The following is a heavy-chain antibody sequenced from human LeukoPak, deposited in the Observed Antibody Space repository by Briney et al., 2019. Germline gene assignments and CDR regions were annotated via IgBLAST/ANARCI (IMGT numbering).Heavy chain of an antibody. CDR1: GFTFSSYS. CDR3: AKVPPHSSGWSPFDF. J-gene: IGHJ4*02. CDR2: ISSSSYI. D-gene: IGHD6-19*01. Sequence: GGSLRLSCAASGFTFSSYSMNWVRQAPGKGLEWVSSISSSSYIYYADSVKGRFTISRDNSKNTLYLQMNSLRAEDTAVYYCAKVPPHSSGWSPFDFWGQGTLVTVSS. V-gene: IGHV3-21*04.